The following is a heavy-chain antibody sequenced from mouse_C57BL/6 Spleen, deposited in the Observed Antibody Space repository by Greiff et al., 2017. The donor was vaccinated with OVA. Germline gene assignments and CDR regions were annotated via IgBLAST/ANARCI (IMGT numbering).Heavy chain of an antibody. CDR2: INPNNGGT. V-gene: IGHV1-26*01. CDR1: GYTFTDYY. D-gene: IGHD1-1*01. J-gene: IGHJ1*03. CDR3: VPFLGSSYWYFDV. Sequence: EVQLQQSGPELVKPGASVKISCKASGYTFTDYYMNWVKQSHGKSLEWIGDINPNNGGTSYNQKFKGKATLTVDKSSSTAYMELRSLTSEDSAVYYCVPFLGSSYWYFDVWGTGTTVTVSS.